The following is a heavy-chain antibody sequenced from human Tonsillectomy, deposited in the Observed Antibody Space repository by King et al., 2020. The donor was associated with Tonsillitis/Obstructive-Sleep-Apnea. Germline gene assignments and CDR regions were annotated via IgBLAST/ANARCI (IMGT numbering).Heavy chain of an antibody. CDR1: GGSISSYY. V-gene: IGHV4-59*01. Sequence: VQLQESGPGLVKPSETLSLTCTVSGGSISSYYWSWIRQPPGKGLEWIGYIYYSGSTNYNPSLKSRVTISVDTSKNQFSLKLSSVTAADTAVYYCARDPHYDYTWYFDLWGRGTLVTVSS. J-gene: IGHJ2*01. CDR3: ARDPHYDYTWYFDL. CDR2: IYYSGST. D-gene: IGHD4-11*01.